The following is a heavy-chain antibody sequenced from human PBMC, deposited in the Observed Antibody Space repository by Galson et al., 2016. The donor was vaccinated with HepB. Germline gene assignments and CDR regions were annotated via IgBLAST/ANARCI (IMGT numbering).Heavy chain of an antibody. J-gene: IGHJ5*02. D-gene: IGHD3-3*01. Sequence: SETLSLTCTVSGGSIRSYYWSWIRQPPGKGLEWIGYIYYSGTTNSNPSLKSRVTMSLDTSKNQFSLNLRSVTAADTAVYYCARGGITMENWFDPWGQGTRVTVSS. CDR1: GGSIRSYY. CDR3: ARGGITMENWFDP. V-gene: IGHV4-59*01. CDR2: IYYSGTT.